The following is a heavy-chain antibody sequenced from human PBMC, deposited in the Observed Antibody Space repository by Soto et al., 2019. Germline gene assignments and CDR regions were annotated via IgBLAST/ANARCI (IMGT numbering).Heavy chain of an antibody. Sequence: GESLKISCKGSGYTFTNYWIGWVRQMPGKGLEWMGIIYPGDSDTKYNPSFQGQVTISADKSITTTYLQWSSLKASDTAIYYCAWEYSSSPYYYYGMDVWGQGTTVTVSS. D-gene: IGHD6-6*01. V-gene: IGHV5-51*01. CDR2: IYPGDSDT. CDR1: GYTFTNYW. CDR3: AWEYSSSPYYYYGMDV. J-gene: IGHJ6*02.